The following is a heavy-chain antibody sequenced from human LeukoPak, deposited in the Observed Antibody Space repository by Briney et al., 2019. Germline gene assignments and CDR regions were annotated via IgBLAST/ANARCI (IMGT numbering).Heavy chain of an antibody. CDR2: IYHSGST. D-gene: IGHD3-16*02. CDR1: GGSISSSNW. V-gene: IGHV4-4*02. CDR3: ARQRFRMITFGGVIVENWFDP. J-gene: IGHJ5*02. Sequence: SETLSLTCAVSGGSISSSNWWSWVRQPPGKGLEWIGEIYHSGSTNYNPSLKSRVTVSVDRSKNRFSLKLSSVTAADTAVYYCARQRFRMITFGGVIVENWFDPWGQGTLVTVSS.